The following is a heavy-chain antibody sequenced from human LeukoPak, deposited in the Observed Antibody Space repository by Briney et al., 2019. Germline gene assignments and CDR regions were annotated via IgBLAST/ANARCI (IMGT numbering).Heavy chain of an antibody. CDR3: ARGRMGRVPAAVRFDP. D-gene: IGHD2-2*01. V-gene: IGHV1-69*01. CDR2: IIPIFGTA. Sequence: GSSVKVSCKASGGTFSSYAISWVRQAPGQGLEWMGGIIPIFGTANYAQKFQGRVTITADESTSTAYMELSSLRSEDTAVYYCARGRMGRVPAAVRFDPWGQGTLVTVSS. CDR1: GGTFSSYA. J-gene: IGHJ5*02.